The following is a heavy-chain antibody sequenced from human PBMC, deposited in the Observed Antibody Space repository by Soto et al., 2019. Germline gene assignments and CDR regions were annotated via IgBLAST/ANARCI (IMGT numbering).Heavy chain of an antibody. V-gene: IGHV1-18*01. D-gene: IGHD4-4*01. CDR2: INTYNGYT. CDR1: GYTFTSCG. J-gene: IGHJ6*02. Sequence: QVHLVQSGAEVKKPGASVKVSCKASGYTFTSCGISWVRQALGQGLEWMGLINTYNGYTNYPQNFQGRVTMTTDTSTGTVYMELRSLTSDDTAVYYCARDLTKGLDVWGQGTTVTVSS. CDR3: ARDLTKGLDV.